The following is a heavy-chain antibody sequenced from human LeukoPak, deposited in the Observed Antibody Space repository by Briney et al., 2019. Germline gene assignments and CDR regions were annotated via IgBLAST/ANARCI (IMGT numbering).Heavy chain of an antibody. Sequence: GRSLRLSCAASGFTFSSYAMHWVRQAPGKGLEWVAVISYDGSNKYYADSVKGRFTISRDNSKNTLYLQMNSLRAEDTAVYYCARDSNIVPSVGPYYYYGMDVWGQGTTATVSS. J-gene: IGHJ6*02. CDR1: GFTFSSYA. V-gene: IGHV3-30-3*01. D-gene: IGHD2/OR15-2a*01. CDR3: ARDSNIVPSVGPYYYYGMDV. CDR2: ISYDGSNK.